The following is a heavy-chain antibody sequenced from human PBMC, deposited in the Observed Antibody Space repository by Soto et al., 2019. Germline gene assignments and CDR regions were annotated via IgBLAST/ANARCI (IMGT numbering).Heavy chain of an antibody. V-gene: IGHV3-9*01. CDR1: GFTFDDYA. J-gene: IGHJ6*03. CDR2: INWDSDTI. Sequence: EVQLVESGGDLVQPGGSRRLSCAASGFTFDDYAMHWVRQFPGNGLEWVSGINWDSDTIAYAASVRGRFTISRDNAKNSLYLQMNSLRPEDTALYYCAKDFHTNMALMDVWGKGTTVTVSS. D-gene: IGHD3-10*01. CDR3: AKDFHTNMALMDV.